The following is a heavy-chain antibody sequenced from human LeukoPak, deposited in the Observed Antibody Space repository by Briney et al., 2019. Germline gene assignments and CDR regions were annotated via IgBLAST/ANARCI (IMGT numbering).Heavy chain of an antibody. CDR1: GYTFTSYD. Sequence: ASVKVSCKASGYTFTSYDINWVRQATGQGLEWMGWMNPNSGNTGYAQKFQGRATITRNTSISTAYMELSSLRSEDTAVYYCARGRAAAGQYYFDYWGQGTLVTVSS. CDR2: MNPNSGNT. CDR3: ARGRAAAGQYYFDY. D-gene: IGHD6-13*01. V-gene: IGHV1-8*03. J-gene: IGHJ4*02.